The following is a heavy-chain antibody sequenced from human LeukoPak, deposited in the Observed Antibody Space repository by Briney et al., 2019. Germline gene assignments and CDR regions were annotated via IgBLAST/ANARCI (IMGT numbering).Heavy chain of an antibody. CDR3: TRVPIVWSNLYFDS. CDR1: GYTFTDYY. Sequence: ASLKVSCQASGYTFTDYYVHWVRQAPAQGLEWMGRINPKTGGTNYAQKFQGRVTMTGDTSIYTASMELTSLTSGDTAVYYCTRVPIVWSNLYFDSWGQGTLVTVSS. J-gene: IGHJ4*02. CDR2: INPKTGGT. V-gene: IGHV1-2*02. D-gene: IGHD1-14*01.